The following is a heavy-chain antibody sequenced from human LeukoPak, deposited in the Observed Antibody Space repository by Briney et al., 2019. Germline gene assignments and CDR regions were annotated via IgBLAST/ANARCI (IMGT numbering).Heavy chain of an antibody. J-gene: IGHJ5*02. V-gene: IGHV5-51*01. CDR3: ARRGGGSFDILTGYYNNWFDP. CDR2: IYPGDSDT. D-gene: IGHD3-9*01. CDR1: GYSFTSYW. Sequence: LGESLKISFKAFGYSFTSYWISWVRQMPGKGLEWTGIIYPGDSDTRYSPSFRGHITISADKSISTAYLQWSSLKASETAMYYCARRGGGSFDILTGYYNNWFDPWGQGSLVSVSS.